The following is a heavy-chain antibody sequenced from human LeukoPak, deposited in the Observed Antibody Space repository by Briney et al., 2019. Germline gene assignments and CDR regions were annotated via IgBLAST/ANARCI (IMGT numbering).Heavy chain of an antibody. V-gene: IGHV3-74*01. CDR1: GFTLYSNR. D-gene: IGHD1-1*01. CDR2: IDSDGSTT. Sequence: GSHRPSIADSGFTLYSNRMDRVRQATRKEQMWVSRIDSDGSTTSYADSVKGRFTISRDNAKNTLYLQMNSLRAEDTAVYYCARDPSDWNGYFDYWGQGTLVTVSS. J-gene: IGHJ4*02. CDR3: ARDPSDWNGYFDY.